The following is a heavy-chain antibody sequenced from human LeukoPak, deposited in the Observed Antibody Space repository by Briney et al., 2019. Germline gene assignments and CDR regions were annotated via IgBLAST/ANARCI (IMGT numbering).Heavy chain of an antibody. CDR2: LADSGGTT. D-gene: IGHD6-13*01. CDR3: AKGSAGGRPYYFDY. J-gene: IGHJ4*02. Sequence: PGGSLRLSCVASGFTFGNYAMGWLRQAPGRRPEWVSSLADSGGTTYYVDSVKGRFTISSDNSKNTLYLQMNSLRAEDTAVYYCAKGSAGGRPYYFDYWGQGTLVPVSS. CDR1: GFTFGNYA. V-gene: IGHV3-23*01.